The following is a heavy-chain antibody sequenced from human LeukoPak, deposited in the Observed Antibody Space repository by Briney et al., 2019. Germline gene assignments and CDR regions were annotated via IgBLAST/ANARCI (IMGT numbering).Heavy chain of an antibody. J-gene: IGHJ4*02. Sequence: SETLSLTCTVSGGSISSYYWSWIRQPPGKGLEWIGYINYSGSTNYNPSLKSRVTISVDTSKNQFSLKLSSVTAADTAVYYCASSVEMATEFDYWGQGTLVTVSS. CDR2: INYSGST. V-gene: IGHV4-59*01. CDR1: GGSISSYY. D-gene: IGHD5-24*01. CDR3: ASSVEMATEFDY.